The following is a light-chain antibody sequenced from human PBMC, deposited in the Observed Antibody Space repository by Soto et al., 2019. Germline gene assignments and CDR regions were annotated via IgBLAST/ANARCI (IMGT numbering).Light chain of an antibody. V-gene: IGLV3-1*01. CDR1: KLGDRY. CDR2: LGT. CDR3: QAWDDTTGVV. Sequence: SSELTQPPSVSVSPGQTASIPCSGDKLGDRYACWYQQKPGQSRVLVIYLGTKRPSGIPERFSGWNSGNTATLTISGTQAMDEADYYCQAWDDTTGVVFGGGTKLTVL. J-gene: IGLJ2*01.